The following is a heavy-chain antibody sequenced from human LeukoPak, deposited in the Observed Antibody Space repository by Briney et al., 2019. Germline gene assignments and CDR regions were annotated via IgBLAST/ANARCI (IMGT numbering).Heavy chain of an antibody. CDR1: GGTFSSYA. CDR2: IIPIFGTA. CDR3: ARDVVPAAYYFDY. D-gene: IGHD2-2*01. V-gene: IGHV1-69*13. J-gene: IGHJ4*02. Sequence: GASVKVSCKASGGTFSSYAISWVRQAPGQGLEWMGGIIPIFGTANYAQKFQGRVTFTADESTSTAYMELSSLRSEDTAVYYCARDVVPAAYYFDYWGQGTLVTVSS.